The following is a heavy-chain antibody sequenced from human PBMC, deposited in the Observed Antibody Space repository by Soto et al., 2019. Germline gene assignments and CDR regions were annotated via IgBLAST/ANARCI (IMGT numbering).Heavy chain of an antibody. CDR3: ARETPCVDYGDYESHFDY. CDR2: INPSGGST. D-gene: IGHD4-17*01. Sequence: ASVKVSCKASGYTFTSYYMHWVRQAPGQGLEWMGIINPSGGSTSYAQKFQGRVTMTRDTSTSTVYMELSSLRSEDTAVYYCARETPCVDYGDYESHFDYWGQGILVTVSS. CDR1: GYTFTSYY. J-gene: IGHJ4*02. V-gene: IGHV1-46*03.